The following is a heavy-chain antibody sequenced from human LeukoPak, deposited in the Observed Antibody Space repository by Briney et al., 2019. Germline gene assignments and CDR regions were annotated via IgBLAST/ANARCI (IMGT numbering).Heavy chain of an antibody. CDR1: GGSFSGYY. CDR2: INHSGST. J-gene: IGHJ6*03. CDR3: ARRSPFRYCSSTSCPHYYYYYYMDV. D-gene: IGHD2-2*01. Sequence: SETLSLTCAVYGGSFSGYYWSWIRQPPGKGLKWIGEINHSGSTNYNPSLKSRVTISVDTSKNQFSLKLSSVTAADTAVYYCARRSPFRYCSSTSCPHYYYYYYMDVWGKGTTVTVSS. V-gene: IGHV4-34*01.